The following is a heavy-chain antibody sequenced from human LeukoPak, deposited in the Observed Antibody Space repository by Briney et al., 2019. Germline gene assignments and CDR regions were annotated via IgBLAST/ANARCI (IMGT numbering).Heavy chain of an antibody. CDR3: ARVRWAATTRDAFDI. Sequence: GGSLRLSCAASGFIFSTYSMNWVRQAPGKGLEWVSAINGNGGSTYYADSVKGRFTISRDNAKNSLYLQMNSLRAEDTAVYYCARVRWAATTRDAFDIWGQGTMVTVSS. D-gene: IGHD4-23*01. J-gene: IGHJ3*02. CDR2: INGNGGST. CDR1: GFIFSTYS. V-gene: IGHV3-21*01.